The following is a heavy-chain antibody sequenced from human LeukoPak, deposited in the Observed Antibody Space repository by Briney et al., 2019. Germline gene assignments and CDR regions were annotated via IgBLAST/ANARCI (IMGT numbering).Heavy chain of an antibody. CDR3: AACTSIVVVVAATRWFDP. D-gene: IGHD2-15*01. CDR1: GGSISSSSYY. J-gene: IGHJ5*02. CDR2: IYYSGST. V-gene: IGHV4-39*01. Sequence: SETLSLTCTVSGGSISSSSYYWGWIRQPPGTGLEWIVSIYYSGSTYYNPSLKSRVTISVDTSKNQFSLKLSSVTAADAAVYYCAACTSIVVVVAATRWFDPWGQGTLVTVSS.